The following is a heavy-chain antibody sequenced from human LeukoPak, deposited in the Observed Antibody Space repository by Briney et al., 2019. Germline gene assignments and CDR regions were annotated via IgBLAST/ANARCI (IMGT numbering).Heavy chain of an antibody. D-gene: IGHD6-6*01. CDR1: GFTFSSYA. CDR3: AKAAAEQLVMGDAFDI. J-gene: IGHJ3*02. V-gene: IGHV3-23*01. CDR2: ISGSGGST. Sequence: GGSLRLSCAASGFTFSSYAMSWVRQAPGKGLEWVSAISGSGGSTYYADSVKGRFTISRDNSKNTLYLQMNSLRAEDTAVYYCAKAAAEQLVMGDAFDIWGQGTMVTVSS.